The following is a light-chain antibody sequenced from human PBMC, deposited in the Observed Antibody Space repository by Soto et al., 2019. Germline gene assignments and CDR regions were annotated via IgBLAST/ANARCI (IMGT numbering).Light chain of an antibody. V-gene: IGKV3-20*01. J-gene: IGKJ3*01. CDR2: GAS. CDR1: QSVSSSY. Sequence: EIVLTQSPGTLSLSPGERATLSCRASQSVSSSYLAWYQQKPGQAPRVLIYGASSRATGIPDRFSGSGSGTDFTLTISRLEPEDFAVYYCQHYGSSPFTFGPGTKVDIK. CDR3: QHYGSSPFT.